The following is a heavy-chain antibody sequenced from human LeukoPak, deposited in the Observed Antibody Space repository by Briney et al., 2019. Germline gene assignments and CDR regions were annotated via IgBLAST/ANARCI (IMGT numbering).Heavy chain of an antibody. CDR3: ARGRQIPAAPTGWFDP. J-gene: IGHJ5*02. CDR1: GYTFTSYD. V-gene: IGHV1-8*03. D-gene: IGHD2-2*01. CDR2: MNPNSGNT. Sequence: GASVKVSCKASGYTFTSYDINWVRQATGQGLEWMGWMNPNSGNTGYAQKFQGRVTITRNTSISTAYMELSSLRSEDTAVYYCARGRQIPAAPTGWFDPWGQGTLVTVSS.